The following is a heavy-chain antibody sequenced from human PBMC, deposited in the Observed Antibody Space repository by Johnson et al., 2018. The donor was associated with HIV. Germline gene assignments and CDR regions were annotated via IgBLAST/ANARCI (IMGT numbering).Heavy chain of an antibody. D-gene: IGHD5-12*01. Sequence: VQLVESGGGLVQPGGSLRLSCAASGFTFSSYWMSWVRQAPGKGLEWVANIKQDGSEKNYVDSVKGRFTISRDNAKNSLYLQMDSLRAEDAAVYFWVGEGRYSGYDPLKRNAFDIWGQGTVVTVSS. CDR1: GFTFSSYW. J-gene: IGHJ3*02. CDR3: VGEGRYSGYDPLKRNAFDI. V-gene: IGHV3-7*01. CDR2: IKQDGSEK.